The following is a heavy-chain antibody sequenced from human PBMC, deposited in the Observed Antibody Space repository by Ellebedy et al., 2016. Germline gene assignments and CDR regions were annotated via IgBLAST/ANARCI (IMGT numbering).Heavy chain of an antibody. CDR1: GGSFSGYY. CDR2: INHSGST. J-gene: IGHJ4*02. D-gene: IGHD5-18*01. CDR3: ASSGGGGDTAMVNIFDY. Sequence: SETLSLXCAVYGGSFSGYYWSWIRQPPGKGLEWIGEINHSGSTNYNPSLKSRVTISVDTSKNQFSLKLSSVTAADTAVYYCASSGGGGDTAMVNIFDYWGQGTLVTVSS. V-gene: IGHV4-34*01.